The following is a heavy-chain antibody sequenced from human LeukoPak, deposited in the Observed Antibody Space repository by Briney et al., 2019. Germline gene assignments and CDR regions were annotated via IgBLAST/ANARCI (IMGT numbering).Heavy chain of an antibody. CDR1: GFTFSSYA. V-gene: IGHV3-30*04. J-gene: IGHJ4*02. Sequence: RGSLRLSCAASGFTFSSYAMHWVRQAPGKGLEWVAVISYDGSNKYYADSVKGRFTISRDNSKNTLYLQMNSLRAEDTAVYYCARSGYSSATDYWGQGTLVTVSS. D-gene: IGHD6-19*01. CDR2: ISYDGSNK. CDR3: ARSGYSSATDY.